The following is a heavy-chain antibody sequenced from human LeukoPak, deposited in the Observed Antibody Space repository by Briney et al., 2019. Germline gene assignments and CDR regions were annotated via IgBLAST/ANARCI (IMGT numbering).Heavy chain of an antibody. D-gene: IGHD6-19*01. J-gene: IGHJ4*02. V-gene: IGHV3-48*02. CDR1: GFTFSTYS. Sequence: GGSLRLSCAASGFTFSTYSINWVRQAPGKGLEWVSYISGSSSTIYYADSVKGRFTISRDNAKNSLYLQMNSLRDEDTAVYYCARVAGGSGWYPIDYWGQGTLVTVSS. CDR2: ISGSSSTI. CDR3: ARVAGGSGWYPIDY.